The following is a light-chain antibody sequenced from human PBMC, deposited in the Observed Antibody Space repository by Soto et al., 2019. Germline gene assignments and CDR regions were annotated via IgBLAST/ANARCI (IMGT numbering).Light chain of an antibody. CDR3: CSYAGTYTQWV. CDR1: SSDVGGYNY. J-gene: IGLJ3*02. CDR2: DVS. Sequence: QSALTQPRSVSGSPGQSVTISCTGTSSDVGGYNYVSWYQQHPGKAPKLVIYDVSKRPSGVPDRFSGSKSGNTASLTVSGLQAEDEDDYSCCSYAGTYTQWVFGGGTKVTVL. V-gene: IGLV2-11*01.